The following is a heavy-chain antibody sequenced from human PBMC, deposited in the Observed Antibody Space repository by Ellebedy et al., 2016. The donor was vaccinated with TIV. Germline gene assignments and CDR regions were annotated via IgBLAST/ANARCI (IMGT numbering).Heavy chain of an antibody. CDR1: GFTFSSYW. CDR3: ARVLSSGYYLEHFDY. CDR2: IKQDGSEK. V-gene: IGHV3-7*03. J-gene: IGHJ4*02. Sequence: GESLKISCAASGFTFSSYWMHWVRQAPGKGLEWVANIKQDGSEKYYVDSVKGRFTISRDNAKNSLYLQMNSLRAEDTAVYYCARVLSSGYYLEHFDYWGQGTLVTVSS. D-gene: IGHD3-22*01.